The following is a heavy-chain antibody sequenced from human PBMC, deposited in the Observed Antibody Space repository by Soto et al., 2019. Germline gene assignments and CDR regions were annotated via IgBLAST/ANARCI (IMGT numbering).Heavy chain of an antibody. CDR3: ARGADGDYPWYFDY. CDR2: IIPIFGTA. CDR1: GGTFSSYA. D-gene: IGHD4-17*01. Sequence: SVKVSCKASGGTFSSYAISWVRQAPGQGLEWMGGIIPIFGTANYAQKFQGRVTTTADESTSTAYMELSSLRSEDTAVYYCARGADGDYPWYFDYWGQGTLVTVSS. J-gene: IGHJ4*02. V-gene: IGHV1-69*13.